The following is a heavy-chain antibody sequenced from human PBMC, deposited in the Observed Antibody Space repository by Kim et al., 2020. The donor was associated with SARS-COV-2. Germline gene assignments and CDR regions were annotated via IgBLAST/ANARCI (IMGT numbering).Heavy chain of an antibody. CDR1: GGTFSSYA. D-gene: IGHD1-26*01. V-gene: IGHV1-69*13. J-gene: IGHJ6*02. CDR2: IIPIFGTA. Sequence: SVKVSCKASGGTFSSYAISWVRQAPGQGLEWMGGIIPIFGTANYAQKFQGRVTITADESTSTAYMELSSLRSEDTAVYYCARDTALGSRNYYGMDVWGQGTTVTVSS. CDR3: ARDTALGSRNYYGMDV.